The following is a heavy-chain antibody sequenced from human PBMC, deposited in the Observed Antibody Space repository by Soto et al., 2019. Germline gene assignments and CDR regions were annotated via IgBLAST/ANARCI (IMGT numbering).Heavy chain of an antibody. CDR1: AETSSRCK. CDR3: VRQGFRTLHGLLDV. CDR2: IDSSGGT. D-gene: IGHD4-4*01. V-gene: IGHV4-59*08. J-gene: IGHJ6*02. Sequence: PQNLRHRYTVSAETSSRCKGSWFRQLPGRRLEWIGYIDSSGGTSYNPSLQSRVTISVDTSTKQFSLKLSSVTAADTAVYYCVRQGFRTLHGLLDVWGQGTTLSVS.